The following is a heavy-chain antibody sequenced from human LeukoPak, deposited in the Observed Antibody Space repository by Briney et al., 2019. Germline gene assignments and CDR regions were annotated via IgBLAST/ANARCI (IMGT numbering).Heavy chain of an antibody. J-gene: IGHJ3*02. CDR2: IIPIFGTA. Sequence: SVNVSCKASGGTFSSYALSWLRQAPGQGREGMGGIIPIFGTANFAQKFQGRVTLTTDESTSTAYMELSSLRSEDTAVYYCARTIRFWRGLDYGAFDIWGQGTMVTVSS. V-gene: IGHV1-69*05. D-gene: IGHD3-3*01. CDR3: ARTIRFWRGLDYGAFDI. CDR1: GGTFSSYA.